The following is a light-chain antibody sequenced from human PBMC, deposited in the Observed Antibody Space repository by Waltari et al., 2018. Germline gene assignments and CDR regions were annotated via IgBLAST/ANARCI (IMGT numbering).Light chain of an antibody. V-gene: IGKV1-5*03. CDR2: QSS. Sequence: DIQMTQSPSTLSASVGDTVTITCRASQSISYYLAWYQQKAGKAPRLLLYQSSNLDSGVPSRFSGSGFGTEFTLTISSLQPDDFGSYYGQQFNTYPYTFGQVTKLDIK. CDR3: QQFNTYPYT. J-gene: IGKJ2*01. CDR1: QSISYY.